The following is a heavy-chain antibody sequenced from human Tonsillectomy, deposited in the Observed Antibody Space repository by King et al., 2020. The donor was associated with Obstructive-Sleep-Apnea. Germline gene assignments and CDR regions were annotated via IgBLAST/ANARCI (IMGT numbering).Heavy chain of an antibody. V-gene: IGHV5-51*01. CDR3: ARGYDRNYFDY. J-gene: IGHJ4*02. CDR1: GYSFATYW. CDR2: IYPGDSDT. D-gene: IGHD5-12*01. Sequence: QLVQSGAEVKESGESLKISCKGSGYSFATYWIGWVRQMPGKGLEWMGIIYPGDSDTRYSPSFRGQVTISADKSFSTPYLQWSSRQASDTAMYYCARGYDRNYFDYWGQGTLVTVSS.